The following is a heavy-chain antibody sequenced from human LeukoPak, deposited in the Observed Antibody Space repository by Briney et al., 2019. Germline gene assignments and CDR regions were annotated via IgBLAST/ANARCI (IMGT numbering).Heavy chain of an antibody. J-gene: IGHJ4*02. V-gene: IGHV3-64*01. CDR1: GFTFSSYS. D-gene: IGHD1-26*01. CDR3: ARVGPRGYFDY. CDR2: ISTNGDST. Sequence: GGSLRLSCATSGFTFSSYSMHWVRQAPGKGLEYVSAISTNGDSTYYANSVKGRFTISRDNSKNTLYLQMGSLRAEDMAVYYCARVGPRGYFDYWGQGSLVTVSS.